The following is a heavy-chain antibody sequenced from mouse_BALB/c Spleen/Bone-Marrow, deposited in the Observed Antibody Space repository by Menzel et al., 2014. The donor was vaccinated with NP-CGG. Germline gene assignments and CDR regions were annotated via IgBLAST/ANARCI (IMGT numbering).Heavy chain of an antibody. CDR1: GFTFTDYY. D-gene: IGHD2-4*01. CDR3: AKDTVITKHWYFEV. J-gene: IGHJ1*01. V-gene: IGHV7-3*02. CDR2: IRNKANGYTT. Sequence: EVMLVESGGGLGQPGGSLRLSCATSGFTFTDYYMSWVRQPPGKALEWLGFIRNKANGYTTEYSASVKGRFTISRDNSQSLLLLQKKPLRAEDSATYYWAKDTVITKHWYFEVWGARTPVTVSS.